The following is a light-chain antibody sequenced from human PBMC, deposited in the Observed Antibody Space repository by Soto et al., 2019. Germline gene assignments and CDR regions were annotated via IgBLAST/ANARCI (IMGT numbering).Light chain of an antibody. V-gene: IGKV3-20*01. CDR2: GAS. J-gene: IGKJ1*01. Sequence: EIVWTQSPGTLSLSPGERATLSCRASQSVSSSYLAWYQQKPGQAPRPLIYGASSRAIGIPDRFSGSGSGTDFTLPISRLEPEDFAVYFCKQYGSSPWTFGQGTKVEIK. CDR1: QSVSSSY. CDR3: KQYGSSPWT.